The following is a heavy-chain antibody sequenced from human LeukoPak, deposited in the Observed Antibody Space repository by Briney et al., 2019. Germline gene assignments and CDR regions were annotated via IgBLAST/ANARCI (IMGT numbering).Heavy chain of an antibody. J-gene: IGHJ3*02. CDR3: AKDSREAFHI. Sequence: GGSLRLSCAASGFTFSDYWMNWVRQAPGKGLERVANINPAGSEKYYEDSVKGRFTISRDNAKNSLYLQMSGLRVEDTATYYCAKDSREAFHIWGQGTKVTVSS. CDR2: INPAGSEK. V-gene: IGHV3-7*01. CDR1: GFTFSDYW.